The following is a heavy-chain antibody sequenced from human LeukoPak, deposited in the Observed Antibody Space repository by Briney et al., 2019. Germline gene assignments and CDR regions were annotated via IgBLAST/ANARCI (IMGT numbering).Heavy chain of an antibody. D-gene: IGHD6-19*01. J-gene: IGHJ3*02. CDR2: ISGSGGST. CDR3: AKDRSSGWYDAFDI. V-gene: IGHV3-23*01. Sequence: GGSLRLSCAASGFTFSSYALSWVRQAPGKGLEWVSSISGSGGSTYYSDSVKGRFTISRDNSKNALYLQLNSLRAEDTAVYYCAKDRSSGWYDAFDIWGQGTMVTVSS. CDR1: GFTFSSYA.